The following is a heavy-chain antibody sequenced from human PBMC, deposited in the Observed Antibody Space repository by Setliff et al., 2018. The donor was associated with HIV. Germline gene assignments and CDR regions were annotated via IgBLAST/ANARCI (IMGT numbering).Heavy chain of an antibody. CDR1: GGSFSGYY. V-gene: IGHV4-34*01. J-gene: IGHJ4*02. Sequence: KPSETLSLTCAVYGGSFSGYYWSWIRHSPGQGLEWIGEINHSGSTNYNPSLKSRVSISVDTSKNQFPLKLTSVTVADTAVYYCASVYPPNFLFKFVPEAFDYWGQGTLVTVSS. CDR3: ASVYPPNFLFKFVPEAFDY. CDR2: INHSGST. D-gene: IGHD2-2*01.